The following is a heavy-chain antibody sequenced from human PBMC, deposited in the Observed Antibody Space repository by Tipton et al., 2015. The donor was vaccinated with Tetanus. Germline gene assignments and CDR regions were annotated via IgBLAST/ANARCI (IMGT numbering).Heavy chain of an antibody. Sequence: LRLSCPVSGGSVSSYYWTWFRQPPGKRLEWIGFVSSSGNSNYSPSLTGRVSMSLDTSKQQFSLSLTSATAADTAVYYCARGWSECSSWSCSPFDSWGQGTLVTVSS. CDR1: GGSVSSYY. J-gene: IGHJ4*02. V-gene: IGHV4-4*07. CDR2: VSSSGNS. D-gene: IGHD2-2*01. CDR3: ARGWSECSSWSCSPFDS.